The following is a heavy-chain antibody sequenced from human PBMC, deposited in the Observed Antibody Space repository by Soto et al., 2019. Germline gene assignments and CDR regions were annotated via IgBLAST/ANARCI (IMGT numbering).Heavy chain of an antibody. CDR2: VSFDGSEK. Sequence: GGSLRRSCAGSGFTFSTYGLHGVRQPPGKGLEWVAFVSFDGSEKYYAESVKGRFTISRDNPRNTLFLQLTSLRTEDTAVYFCAKDPIPAVNRGSRFDSWGRGTLVTVSS. V-gene: IGHV3-30*02. CDR3: AKDPIPAVNRGSRFDS. D-gene: IGHD2-2*01. J-gene: IGHJ5*01. CDR1: GFTFSTYG.